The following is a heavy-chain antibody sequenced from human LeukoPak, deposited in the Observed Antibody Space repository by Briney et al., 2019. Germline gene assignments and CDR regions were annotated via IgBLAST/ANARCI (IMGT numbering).Heavy chain of an antibody. J-gene: IGHJ6*03. D-gene: IGHD3-16*02. CDR2: IRYDESKT. CDR1: GFTFSSYG. Sequence: GGSLRLSCAAPGFTFSSYGMNWVRKAPGEGLKRVAFIRYDESKTFYADSVNGRFTISRDNSKNTLYLQMNSLRAKDTALYYCAKSVIPNSYQGTYYMDVWGKGTTVTVFS. CDR3: AKSVIPNSYQGTYYMDV. V-gene: IGHV3-30*02.